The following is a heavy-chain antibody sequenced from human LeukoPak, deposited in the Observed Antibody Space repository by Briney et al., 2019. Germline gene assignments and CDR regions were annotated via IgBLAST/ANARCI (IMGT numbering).Heavy chain of an antibody. D-gene: IGHD5-12*01. CDR3: AKDRGYDLGYYYGMDV. Sequence: GGSLRLSCAASGFTFSSYGMHWVRQAPGKGLEWVAVISYDGSNKYYADSVKGRSTISRDNSKNTLYLQMNSLRAEDTAVYYCAKDRGYDLGYYYGMDVWGQGTTVTVSS. J-gene: IGHJ6*02. CDR1: GFTFSSYG. CDR2: ISYDGSNK. V-gene: IGHV3-30*18.